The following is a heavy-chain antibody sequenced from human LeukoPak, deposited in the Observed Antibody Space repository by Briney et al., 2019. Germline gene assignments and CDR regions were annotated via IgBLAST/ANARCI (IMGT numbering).Heavy chain of an antibody. J-gene: IGHJ3*02. V-gene: IGHV3-48*01. CDR1: GFTFSSYS. CDR3: AKDMSGLAYAFDI. CDR2: ISSSSSTI. Sequence: GGSLRLSCAASGFTFSSYSMNWVRQAPGKGLEWVSYISSSSSTIYYADSVKGRFTISRDNAKNSLYLQMNSLRAEDTALYYCAKDMSGLAYAFDIRGQGTMVTVSS. D-gene: IGHD2-21*01.